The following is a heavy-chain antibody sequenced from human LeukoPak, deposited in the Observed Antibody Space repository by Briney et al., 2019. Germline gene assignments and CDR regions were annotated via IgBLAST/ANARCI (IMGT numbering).Heavy chain of an antibody. CDR1: GFIFRNYG. D-gene: IGHD2-15*01. Sequence: PGGSLRLSCAGSGFIFRNYGMHWVRQAPGQGLEWVAVISDGGTHLYYADSVKGRFTISRDNSESTMYLQMNSLRVEDTAVYYCARDHSCSGGSCYNTFDIRGQGTMVTVSS. CDR3: ARDHSCSGGSCYNTFDI. J-gene: IGHJ3*02. CDR2: ISDGGTHL. V-gene: IGHV3-30*03.